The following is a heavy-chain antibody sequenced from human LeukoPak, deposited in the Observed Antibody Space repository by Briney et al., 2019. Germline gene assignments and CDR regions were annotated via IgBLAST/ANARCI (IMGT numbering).Heavy chain of an antibody. V-gene: IGHV4-4*07. CDR2: IYTSGST. Sequence: SETLSLTCTVSGGSISSYYWSWIRQPAGKGLEWIGRIYTSGSTNYNPSLKSRVTMSVDTSKNQFSLKLSSVTAADTAVYYCARGRFGGSWAYYYYGMDVWGQGTTVTVSS. J-gene: IGHJ6*02. D-gene: IGHD1-26*01. CDR1: GGSISSYY. CDR3: ARGRFGGSWAYYYYGMDV.